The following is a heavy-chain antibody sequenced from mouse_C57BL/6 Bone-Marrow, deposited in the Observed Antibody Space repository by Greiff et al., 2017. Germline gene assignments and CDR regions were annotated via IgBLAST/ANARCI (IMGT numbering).Heavy chain of an antibody. CDR3: ARGMDY. CDR1: GYTFTSYW. CDR2: IDPSDSYT. Sequence: VQLQQPGAELVMPGASVKLSCKASGYTFTSYWMHWVKQRPGQGLEWIGGIDPSDSYTNYNQKFKGKSTLTVDKSSSTAYMQLSSLTSEDSAVYYCARGMDYWGQGTSVTVSS. J-gene: IGHJ4*01. V-gene: IGHV1-69*01.